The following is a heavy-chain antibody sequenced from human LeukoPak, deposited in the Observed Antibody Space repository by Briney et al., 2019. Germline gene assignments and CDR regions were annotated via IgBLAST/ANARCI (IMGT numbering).Heavy chain of an antibody. CDR3: ARDLGDFDYGDYGWFDP. Sequence: PSETLTLTCTVSGGSISGYYWSWIRQSPGRGLEWIGYIYYSGSKSTNYNPSLQSRITMSVDTSKNQLSLKLSSVTAADTAVYYYARDLGDFDYGDYGWFDPWGQGTLVTVSS. CDR2: IYYSGSKST. J-gene: IGHJ5*02. D-gene: IGHD4-17*01. V-gene: IGHV4-59*01. CDR1: GGSISGYY.